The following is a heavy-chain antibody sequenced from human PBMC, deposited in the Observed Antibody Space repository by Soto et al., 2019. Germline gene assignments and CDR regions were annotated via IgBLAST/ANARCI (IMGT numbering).Heavy chain of an antibody. CDR1: GFTFSSYA. J-gene: IGHJ4*02. V-gene: IGHV3-23*01. D-gene: IGHD3-10*01. CDR3: TRAGSYRSDY. CDR2: ISGSGGST. Sequence: EVQLLESGGGLVQPGGSLRLSCAASGFTFSSYAMSWVRQAPGKGLEWVSAISGSGGSTYYADSVKGRFTISRDNAKNTLYLQMNSLRAEDTAVYYCTRAGSYRSDYWGQGTLVTVSS.